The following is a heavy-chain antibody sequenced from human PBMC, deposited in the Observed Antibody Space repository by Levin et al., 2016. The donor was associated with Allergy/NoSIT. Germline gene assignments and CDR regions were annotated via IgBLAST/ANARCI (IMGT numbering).Heavy chain of an antibody. CDR3: ARHLDWTFDY. Sequence: GGSLRLSCGVSGFMFSNSWMTWVRQAPGKGLEWVANINPDGSEKYYADSVRGRFTVSRDNAGTSLFLQVSSLRAEDTAVYYCARHLDWTFDYWGQGVLVTVSS. J-gene: IGHJ4*02. CDR1: GFMFSNSW. D-gene: IGHD3/OR15-3a*01. CDR2: INPDGSEK. V-gene: IGHV3-7*01.